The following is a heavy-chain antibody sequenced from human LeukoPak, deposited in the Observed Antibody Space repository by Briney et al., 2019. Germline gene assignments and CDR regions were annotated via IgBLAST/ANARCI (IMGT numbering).Heavy chain of an antibody. V-gene: IGHV4-34*01. D-gene: IGHD3-9*01. CDR1: GGSFSGYY. CDR3: ARGVPSLRYFDWLPRYYFDY. CDR2: INHSGST. J-gene: IGHJ4*02. Sequence: SETLSLTCAVYGGSFSGYYWSWIRQPPGKGLEWIGEINHSGSTNYNPSLKSRVTISVDTSKNQFSLKLSSVTAADTAVYYCARGVPSLRYFDWLPRYYFDYWGQGTLVTVSS.